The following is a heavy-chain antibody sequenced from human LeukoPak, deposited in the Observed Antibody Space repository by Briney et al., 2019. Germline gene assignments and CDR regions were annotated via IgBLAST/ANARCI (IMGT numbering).Heavy chain of an antibody. J-gene: IGHJ4*02. CDR3: ARDQATYYDFWSGPALDY. D-gene: IGHD3-3*01. Sequence: GGSLRLSCSASGFTFSSYAMHWLRQAPGKGLEWVAVISYDGSNKYYADSVKGRFTISRDNSKNTLYLQMNSLRAEDTAVYYCARDQATYYDFWSGPALDYWGQGTLVTVSS. CDR2: ISYDGSNK. V-gene: IGHV3-30*01. CDR1: GFTFSSYA.